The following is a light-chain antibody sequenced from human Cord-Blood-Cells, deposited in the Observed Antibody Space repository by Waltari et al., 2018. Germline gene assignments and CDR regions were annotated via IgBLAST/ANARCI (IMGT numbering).Light chain of an antibody. V-gene: IGLV3-19*01. CDR3: NSRDSSGNHYV. Sequence: SSELTQDPAVSVALGQTVRITCQGDSLRSYYASWYQQKPGQAPVRVSYGNNKLPSWIPDRFSGSRSGNTASLTITGAQTEDEADYYCNSRDSSGNHYVFGTGTKVTVL. J-gene: IGLJ1*01. CDR1: SLRSYY. CDR2: GNN.